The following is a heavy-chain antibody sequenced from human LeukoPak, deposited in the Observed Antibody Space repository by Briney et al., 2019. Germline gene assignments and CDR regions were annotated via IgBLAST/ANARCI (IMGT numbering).Heavy chain of an antibody. D-gene: IGHD4-17*01. CDR1: GGSFSGYY. J-gene: IGHJ4*02. V-gene: IGHV4-34*01. CDR2: INHSGST. CDR3: ARGLSMTTVTPFDY. Sequence: PSETLSLTCAVYGGSFSGYYWSWIRQPPGKGLECIGEINHSGSTNYNPSPKRRVTISVDTSKNQFSLNLSSVTAADTAVYYCARGLSMTTVTPFDYWGQGTLVTVSS.